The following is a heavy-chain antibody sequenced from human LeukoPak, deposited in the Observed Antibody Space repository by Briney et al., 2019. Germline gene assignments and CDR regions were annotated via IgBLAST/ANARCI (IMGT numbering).Heavy chain of an antibody. V-gene: IGHV3-53*01. J-gene: IGHJ4*02. CDR1: GLTVSSNY. Sequence: PGGSLRLSCAASGLTVSSNYMSWVRQAPGKGLEWVSVIYSGGSTYYADSVKGRFTISRDNSKNTLYLQMNSLRAEDTAVYYCARDLNYYDSSGYSLGWGQGTLVSVSS. CDR3: ARDLNYYDSSGYSLG. D-gene: IGHD3-22*01. CDR2: IYSGGST.